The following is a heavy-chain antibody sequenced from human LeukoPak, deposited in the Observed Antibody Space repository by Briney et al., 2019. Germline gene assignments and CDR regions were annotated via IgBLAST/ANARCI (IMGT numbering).Heavy chain of an antibody. CDR3: ARSLWFGELPPAFDY. J-gene: IGHJ4*02. Sequence: ETLSLTCTVSGGSISSYYWSWIRQPPGKGLEWVSVIYSGGSTYYADSVKGRFTISRDNSKNTLYLQMNSLRAEDTAVYYCARSLWFGELPPAFDYWGQGTLVTVSS. D-gene: IGHD3-10*01. CDR1: GGSISSYY. V-gene: IGHV3-53*01. CDR2: IYSGGST.